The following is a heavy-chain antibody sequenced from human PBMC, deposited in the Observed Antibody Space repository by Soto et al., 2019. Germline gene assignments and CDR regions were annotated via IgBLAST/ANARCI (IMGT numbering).Heavy chain of an antibody. Sequence: SETLSLTCAVYGGSFSGYYWSWIRQPPGKGLEWIGEINHSGSTNYNPSLKSRVTISVDTSENQFSLKLSSATAADTAVYYCARCDYDRSGPIDYWGQGILVTVSS. V-gene: IGHV4-34*01. D-gene: IGHD3-22*01. CDR3: ARCDYDRSGPIDY. J-gene: IGHJ4*02. CDR1: GGSFSGYY. CDR2: INHSGST.